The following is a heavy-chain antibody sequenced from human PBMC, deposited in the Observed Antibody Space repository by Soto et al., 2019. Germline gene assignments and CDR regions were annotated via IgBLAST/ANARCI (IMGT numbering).Heavy chain of an antibody. CDR1: GGSISSYY. CDR2: IYYSGST. D-gene: IGHD3-10*01. V-gene: IGHV4-59*01. Sequence: SETLSLTCTVSGGSISSYYWSWIRQPPGKGLEWIGYIYYSGSTNYNPSLKSRVTISVDTSKNQFSLKLSSVTAADTAVYYCARTYYSNYYYYTDVWGKGTTVTVSS. J-gene: IGHJ6*03. CDR3: ARTYYSNYYYYTDV.